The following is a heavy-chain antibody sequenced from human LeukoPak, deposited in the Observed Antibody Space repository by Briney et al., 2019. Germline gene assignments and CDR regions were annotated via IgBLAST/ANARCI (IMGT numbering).Heavy chain of an antibody. CDR3: ARYGSGSYSDSYGMDV. J-gene: IGHJ6*02. V-gene: IGHV1-8*01. Sequence: ASVKVSCKASGYTFTSYDINWVRQATGQGLEWMGWMNPNSGNTGYAQKFQGRVTMTRSTSISTAYMELSSLRSEDTAVYYCARYGSGSYSDSYGMDVWGQGTTVTVSS. CDR2: MNPNSGNT. CDR1: GYTFTSYD. D-gene: IGHD3-10*01.